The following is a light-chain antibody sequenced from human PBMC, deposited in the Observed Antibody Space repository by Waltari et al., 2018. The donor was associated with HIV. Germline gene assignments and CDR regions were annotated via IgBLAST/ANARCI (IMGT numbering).Light chain of an antibody. Sequence: QSALTQPASVSGSPGQSITISCTGTSSAVRSYKSFSWFQQHPDKAPKLIIYDVNNRPSGISTRFSGSKSGNTASLTISGLLADDEAEYFCNSYVAADTRIFGPGTKVTVL. V-gene: IGLV2-14*03. CDR1: SSAVRSYKS. CDR3: NSYVAADTRI. J-gene: IGLJ1*01. CDR2: DVN.